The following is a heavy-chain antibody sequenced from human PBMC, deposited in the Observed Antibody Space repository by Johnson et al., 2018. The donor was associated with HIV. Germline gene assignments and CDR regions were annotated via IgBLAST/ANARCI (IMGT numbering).Heavy chain of an antibody. CDR3: AKGRLVGATTYDI. V-gene: IGHV3-30*02. CDR1: GFTFSSYG. CDR2: IRYDGSNK. D-gene: IGHD1-26*01. J-gene: IGHJ3*02. Sequence: QVQLVESGGGVVQPGGSLRLSCAASGFTFSSYGMHWVRQAPGKGLEWVAFIRYDGSNKYYADSVKGRFTISRDNSKNTLYLQMNSLRAEDTAVYYCAKGRLVGATTYDIWGQGTMVTVSS.